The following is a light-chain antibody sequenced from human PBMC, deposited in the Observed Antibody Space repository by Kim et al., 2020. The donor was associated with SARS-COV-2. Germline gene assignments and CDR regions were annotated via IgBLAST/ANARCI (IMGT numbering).Light chain of an antibody. Sequence: GQSYTLACTGTSRDVSTYTYVSWYQQHPGKAPKLMIYDVNKRPSGVPDRFSGSKSGNTASLTVSGLQAGDEADYYCSSYAGSNNWVFGGGTQLTVL. CDR2: DVN. CDR1: SRDVSTYTY. V-gene: IGLV2-8*01. J-gene: IGLJ3*02. CDR3: SSYAGSNNWV.